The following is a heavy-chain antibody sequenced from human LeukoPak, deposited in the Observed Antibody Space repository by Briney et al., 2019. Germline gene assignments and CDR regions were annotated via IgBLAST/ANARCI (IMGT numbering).Heavy chain of an antibody. Sequence: SETLSLTCTVSGXSISGYYGSWIRQPPGKGLESIVYIYYSGSTNYNPSLKSRLTISIDTSVNQFSLKLSSVTAADTAVYYCAREYSSSSGRRAFDIWGQGTMVTVSS. CDR3: AREYSSSSGRRAFDI. D-gene: IGHD6-6*01. CDR1: GXSISGYY. V-gene: IGHV4-59*08. CDR2: IYYSGST. J-gene: IGHJ3*02.